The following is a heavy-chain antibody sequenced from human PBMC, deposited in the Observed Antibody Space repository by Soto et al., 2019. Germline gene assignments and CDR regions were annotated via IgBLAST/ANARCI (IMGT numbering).Heavy chain of an antibody. Sequence: SETLSLTCTVSGGSISSGAYYWSWIRQHPGKGLEWIGYIYYSGSTYYNPSLKSRVTISVDTSKNHFSLKLSSLIAADTAVYYCARHSPPFFYGSGPWDVWGQGTTVTVSS. CDR1: GGSISSGAYY. CDR2: IYYSGST. CDR3: ARHSPPFFYGSGPWDV. J-gene: IGHJ6*02. V-gene: IGHV4-31*03. D-gene: IGHD3-10*01.